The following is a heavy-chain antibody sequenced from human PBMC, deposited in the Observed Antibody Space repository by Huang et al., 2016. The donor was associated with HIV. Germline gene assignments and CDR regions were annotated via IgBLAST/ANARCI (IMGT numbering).Heavy chain of an antibody. Sequence: QVQLVPSGAVVKKPGSSVTVSCKASGGTFNSYACSWVRQAPVQGPEWMGGIIRIVGTANDEQKFQGRIAITADESTGTAYMERSSLRSEDTAVYYCARGQLGSCGDYDVIYWGQGTLVTVPS. J-gene: IGHJ4*02. V-gene: IGHV1-69*12. CDR1: GGTFNSYA. D-gene: IGHD4-17*01. CDR2: IIRIVGTA. CDR3: ARGQLGSCGDYDVIY.